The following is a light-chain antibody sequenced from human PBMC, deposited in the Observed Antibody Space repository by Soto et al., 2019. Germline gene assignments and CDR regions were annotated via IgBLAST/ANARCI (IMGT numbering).Light chain of an antibody. CDR3: QQYGNFPYT. Sequence: PGERATLSCRASQSVSSSYLAWYQQKPGQAPRLFIHGASSRATGVPERFSGSGSGTDFTLTISTLEPEDFAVYYCQQYGNFPYTFGQGTKLEIK. CDR2: GAS. J-gene: IGKJ2*01. CDR1: QSVSSSY. V-gene: IGKV3-20*01.